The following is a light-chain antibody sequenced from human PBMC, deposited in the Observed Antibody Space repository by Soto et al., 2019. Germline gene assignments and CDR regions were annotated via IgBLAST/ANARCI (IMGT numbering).Light chain of an antibody. Sequence: QSALTQPPSASGSPGQSVTISCIGTSSDVGGYNYVSWYQQHPGKAPKLMIYEVSKRPSGVPDGFSGSKSGNTASLTVSGLQAEDEADYYCSSYAASNNLGVFGGGTQLTVL. J-gene: IGLJ2*01. CDR1: SSDVGGYNY. CDR2: EVS. V-gene: IGLV2-8*01. CDR3: SSYAASNNLGV.